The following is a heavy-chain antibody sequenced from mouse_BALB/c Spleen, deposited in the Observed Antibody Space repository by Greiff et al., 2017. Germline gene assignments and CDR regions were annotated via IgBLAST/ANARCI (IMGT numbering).Heavy chain of an antibody. D-gene: IGHD2-4*01. CDR2: IRNKANGYTT. CDR3: AREIYYEYGGCAY. Sequence: EVMLVESGGGLVQPGGSLRLSCATSGFTFTDYYMSWVRQPPGKALEWLGFIRNKANGYTTEYSASVKGRFTISRDNSQSILYLQMNTLRAEDSATYYSAREIYYEYGGCAYWGQGTLVTVSA. CDR1: GFTFTDYY. V-gene: IGHV7-3*02. J-gene: IGHJ3*01.